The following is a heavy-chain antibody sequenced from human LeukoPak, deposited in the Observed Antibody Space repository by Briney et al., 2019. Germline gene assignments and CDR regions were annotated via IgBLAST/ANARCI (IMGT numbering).Heavy chain of an antibody. CDR3: ARERSGFVRGGSSSWGYYYGMDV. D-gene: IGHD6-13*01. V-gene: IGHV3-7*01. CDR1: GFTFSSYW. J-gene: IGHJ6*02. CDR2: IKQDGSEK. Sequence: GGSLRLSCAASGFTFSSYWMSWVRQAPGKGLEWVANIKQDGSEKYYVDSVKGRFTISRDNAKNSLYLQMNSLRAEDTAVYYCARERSGFVRGGSSSWGYYYGMDVWGQGTTVTVSS.